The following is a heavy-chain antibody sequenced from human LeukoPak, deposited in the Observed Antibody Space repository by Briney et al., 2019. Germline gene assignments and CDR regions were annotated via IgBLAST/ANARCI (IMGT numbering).Heavy chain of an antibody. D-gene: IGHD1-26*01. V-gene: IGHV3-30-3*01. J-gene: IGHJ4*02. CDR2: ISYDGSNK. CDR3: ASYSGYFGY. Sequence: GGSLRLSCAASGFTFSSYAMHWVRQAPGKGLEWVAVISYDGSNKYYADSVKGRFTISRDNSENTLYLQMNSLRAEDTAVYYCASYSGYFGYWGQGTLVTVSS. CDR1: GFTFSSYA.